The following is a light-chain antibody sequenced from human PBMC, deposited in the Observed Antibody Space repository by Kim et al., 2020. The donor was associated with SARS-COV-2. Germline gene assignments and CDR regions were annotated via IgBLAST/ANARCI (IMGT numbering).Light chain of an antibody. V-gene: IGKV1-5*01. CDR3: QQYNTFPT. CDR1: QNINNW. Sequence: SASVGDRVTITCRASQNINNWLAWYQQKPGKAPKFLIYDASNLQSGVPSRFSGSGSGTEFTLTINSLQPDDFATYYCQQYNTFPTFGQGTKVDIK. CDR2: DAS. J-gene: IGKJ1*01.